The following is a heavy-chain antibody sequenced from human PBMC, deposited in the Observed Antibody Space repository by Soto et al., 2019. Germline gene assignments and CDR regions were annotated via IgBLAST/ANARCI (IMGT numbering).Heavy chain of an antibody. CDR3: ARHRYSYGVYYFDY. CDR2: IYYSGST. Sequence: SETLSLTCIVSGGSISNYYWSWIRQPPGKGLEWIGYIYYSGSTNYNPSLTSRVTISVDTSKNQFSLKLSSVTAADTAVYYCARHRYSYGVYYFDYWGQGTLVTVS. D-gene: IGHD5-18*01. CDR1: GGSISNYY. V-gene: IGHV4-59*08. J-gene: IGHJ4*02.